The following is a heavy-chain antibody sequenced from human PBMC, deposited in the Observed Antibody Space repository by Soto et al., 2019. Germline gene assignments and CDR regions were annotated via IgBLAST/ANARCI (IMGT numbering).Heavy chain of an antibody. CDR1: GDKVSSNSAA. V-gene: IGHV6-1*01. D-gene: IGHD3-3*01. Sequence: SQTRSHTCAISGDKVSSNSAAWNWIRQSPSRGLEWLGRTYYRSKWYNDYAVSVKSRITINPDTSKNQFSLQLNSVTPEDTAVYYCARAGDYDSWSGYTSQYYYYGMDVWGQGTTVTVS. J-gene: IGHJ6*02. CDR2: TYYRSKWYN. CDR3: ARAGDYDSWSGYTSQYYYYGMDV.